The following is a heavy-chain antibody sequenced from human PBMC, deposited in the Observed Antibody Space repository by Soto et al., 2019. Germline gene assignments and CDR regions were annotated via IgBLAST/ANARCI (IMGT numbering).Heavy chain of an antibody. CDR3: ASRSPALDY. V-gene: IGHV3-33*01. J-gene: IGHJ4*02. D-gene: IGHD2-2*01. CDR2: IWHDGSNK. Sequence: HVQLVESGGGVVQPGRSLRLSCAVSGFTISSYGMHWVRQAPGKGLEWVAVIWHDGSNKYYADSVKGRFTISRDNSKNTLYLQTNSLRAEDTAVYYCASRSPALDYWGQGTLVTVSS. CDR1: GFTISSYG.